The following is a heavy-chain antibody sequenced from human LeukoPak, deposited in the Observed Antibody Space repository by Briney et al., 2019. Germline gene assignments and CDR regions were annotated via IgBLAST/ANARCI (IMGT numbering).Heavy chain of an antibody. Sequence: PGGSLRLSCAASGFTFNSYGIHWVRQAPGKGLEWVAFIRFDGSNNYYADSVKGRFTISRDNSKNTLYLQMNSLRAEDTAVYYCAKGGYMDTYHYYYYMDVWGKGTTVTVSS. V-gene: IGHV3-30*02. CDR3: AKGGYMDTYHYYYYMDV. CDR1: GFTFNSYG. CDR2: IRFDGSNN. J-gene: IGHJ6*03. D-gene: IGHD5-18*01.